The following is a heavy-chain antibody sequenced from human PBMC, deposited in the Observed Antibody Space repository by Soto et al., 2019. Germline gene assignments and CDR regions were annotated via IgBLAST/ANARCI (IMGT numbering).Heavy chain of an antibody. CDR2: IWYDGSNK. D-gene: IGHD3-22*01. CDR3: ARRGYYYDSSGYYYSDYFDY. V-gene: IGHV3-33*08. J-gene: IGHJ4*02. CDR1: GFTFSSYG. Sequence: GGSLRLSCSASGFTFSSYGMHWVRQAPGKGLEWVAVIWYDGSNKYYADSVKGRFTISRDNSKNTLYLQMNSLRAEDTAVYYCARRGYYYDSSGYYYSDYFDYWGQGTLVTVSS.